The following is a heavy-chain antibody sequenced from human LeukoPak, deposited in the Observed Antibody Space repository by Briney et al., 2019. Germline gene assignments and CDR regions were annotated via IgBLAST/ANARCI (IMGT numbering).Heavy chain of an antibody. V-gene: IGHV4-34*01. J-gene: IGHJ4*02. D-gene: IGHD3-22*01. CDR2: INHSGST. Sequence: PSETLSLTCAVYGGSFSGYYWSWIRQPPGKGLEWIGEINHSGSTNYNPSLKSRVTISVDTSKNQFSLKLSSVTAADTAVHYCARENYYDSSGFDYWGQGTLVTVSS. CDR1: GGSFSGYY. CDR3: ARENYYDSSGFDY.